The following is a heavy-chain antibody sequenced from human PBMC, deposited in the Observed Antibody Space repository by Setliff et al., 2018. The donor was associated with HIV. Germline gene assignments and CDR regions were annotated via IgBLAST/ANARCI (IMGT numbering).Heavy chain of an antibody. CDR1: GYPISSGYY. CDR2: IYHSGTT. J-gene: IGHJ5*02. Sequence: PSETLSLTCTVSGYPISSGYYWGWIRQPPGKGLEWIGSIYHSGTTYYNSSLESRVTISVDRSKNQFSLKLTSVTAADTAVYYCARVARMHPFDPWGRGALVTVSS. V-gene: IGHV4-38-2*02. CDR3: ARVARMHPFDP.